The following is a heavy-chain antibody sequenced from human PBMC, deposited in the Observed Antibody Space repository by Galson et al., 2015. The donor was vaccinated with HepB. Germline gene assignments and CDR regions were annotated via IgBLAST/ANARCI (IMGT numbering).Heavy chain of an antibody. J-gene: IGHJ6*02. Sequence: CAISGDSVSSHSAAWNWIRQSPSRGLEWLGRTYYRSKWYNDYAVSVKSRITINPDTSKNQFSLQLNSVTPEDTAVYYCARDGPLPTRYYDFWSGYQGVYYGMDVWGQGTTVTVSS. CDR3: ARDGPLPTRYYDFWSGYQGVYYGMDV. V-gene: IGHV6-1*01. CDR1: GDSVSSHSAA. D-gene: IGHD3-3*01. CDR2: TYYRSKWYN.